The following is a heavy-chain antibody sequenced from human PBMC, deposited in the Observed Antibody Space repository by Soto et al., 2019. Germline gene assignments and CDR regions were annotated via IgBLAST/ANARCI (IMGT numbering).Heavy chain of an antibody. V-gene: IGHV4-34*01. J-gene: IGHJ1*01. D-gene: IGHD3-22*01. Sequence: SETLSLTCAVYGGSFSGYYWSWIRQPPGKGLEWIGEINHGGNTNYNPSLKSRVTISVDTSNNQFSLKLDSVTAADTAVYFCATDDGHYYGSVWGQGTLVTVSS. CDR2: INHGGNT. CDR1: GGSFSGYY. CDR3: ATDDGHYYGSV.